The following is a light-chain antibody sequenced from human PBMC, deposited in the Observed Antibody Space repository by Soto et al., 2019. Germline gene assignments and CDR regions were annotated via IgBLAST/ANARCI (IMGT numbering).Light chain of an antibody. CDR2: DTS. Sequence: EIVMTQSPDTLSVSPGERATLSCRASQSVGISLAWYQQKPGQAPRLLIYDTSNRATGIPARFSGSGSGTDFTLTISSLEPEDFAVYYCQHRSSWPGAFGPGTKVDI. CDR3: QHRSSWPGA. V-gene: IGKV3-11*01. CDR1: QSVGIS. J-gene: IGKJ3*01.